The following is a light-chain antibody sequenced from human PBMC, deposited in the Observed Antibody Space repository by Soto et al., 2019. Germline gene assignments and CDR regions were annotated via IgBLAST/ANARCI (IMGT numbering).Light chain of an antibody. CDR1: SNDIGANNY. V-gene: IGLV2-14*03. Sequence: QSVLTQPASVSGSPGQSITISCTGTSNDIGANNYVSWYQQHPGKAPKLMIYDVTNRPSGVSDRFSGSKSGDTASLTISGLLPEDDADYYCSSYTVTNIVVFGGGTKLTVL. CDR3: SSYTVTNIVV. CDR2: DVT. J-gene: IGLJ2*01.